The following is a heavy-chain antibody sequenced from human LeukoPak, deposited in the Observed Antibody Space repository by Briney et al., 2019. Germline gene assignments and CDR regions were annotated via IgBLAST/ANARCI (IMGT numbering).Heavy chain of an antibody. D-gene: IGHD3-22*01. J-gene: IGHJ3*02. CDR3: ASSLGYYYDSSGYFKNDAFDI. Sequence: ASVKVSCKASGYTFTSYDINWVRQATGQGLEWMGWTNPNSGNTGYAQKFQGRVTMTRNTSISTAYMELSSLRSEDTAVYYCASSLGYYYDSSGYFKNDAFDIWGQGTMVTVSS. CDR2: TNPNSGNT. CDR1: GYTFTSYD. V-gene: IGHV1-8*01.